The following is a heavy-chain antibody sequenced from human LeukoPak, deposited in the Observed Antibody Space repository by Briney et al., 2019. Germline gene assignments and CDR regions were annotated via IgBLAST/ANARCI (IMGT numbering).Heavy chain of an antibody. Sequence: SETLSLTCTVYGYSISCGDDSWSWIPQPPGKCLEWIGYISHSGSTFYNPSLKSRVAISVDRSKNQFSLKLSSVTAADTALYYCATGHSSGYYSYWGRGTLVTVSS. CDR3: ATGHSSGYYSY. J-gene: IGHJ4*02. CDR1: GYSISCGDDS. V-gene: IGHV4-30-2*01. D-gene: IGHD3-22*01. CDR2: ISHSGST.